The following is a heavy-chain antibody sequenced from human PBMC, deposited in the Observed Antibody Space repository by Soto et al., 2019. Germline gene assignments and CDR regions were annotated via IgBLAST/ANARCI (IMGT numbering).Heavy chain of an antibody. CDR1: GFIFSNYG. CDR2: ISGSGDIT. V-gene: IGHV3-23*01. CDR3: TRKQSSLSPNFDY. J-gene: IGHJ4*02. D-gene: IGHD2-15*01. Sequence: SLRLSCAASGFIFSNYGVSWVRQAPGKGLEWVSYISGSGDITNYADSVKGRFTISRDKNTLYLQMSSLRAGDTAVYYCTRKQSSLSPNFDYWGQGILVTVSS.